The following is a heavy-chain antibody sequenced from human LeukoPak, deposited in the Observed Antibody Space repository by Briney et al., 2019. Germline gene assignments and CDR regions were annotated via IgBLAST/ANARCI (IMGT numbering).Heavy chain of an antibody. CDR1: GYTFTDYY. J-gene: IGHJ4*02. CDR3: ARAESTVTESAFGY. CDR2: INPNRGGT. Sequence: ASVKVSCKASGYTFTDYYMHWVRQAPGQGREWMGWINPNRGGTNYAQKFQGWVPITRDTSISTAYMELSRLRSDDTAVYYCARAESTVTESAFGYWGKGTLVTVSS. V-gene: IGHV1-2*04. D-gene: IGHD4-17*01.